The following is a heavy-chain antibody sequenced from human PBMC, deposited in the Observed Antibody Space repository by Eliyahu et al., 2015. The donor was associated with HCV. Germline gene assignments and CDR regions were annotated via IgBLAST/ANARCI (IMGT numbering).Heavy chain of an antibody. D-gene: IGHD6-19*01. J-gene: IGHJ4*02. V-gene: IGHV4-39*01. Sequence: RSRVTISVDTSKNQFSLRLSSVTAADTAVYYCARSSLAVAGVDFDYWGQGTLVAVPS. CDR3: ARSSLAVAGVDFDY.